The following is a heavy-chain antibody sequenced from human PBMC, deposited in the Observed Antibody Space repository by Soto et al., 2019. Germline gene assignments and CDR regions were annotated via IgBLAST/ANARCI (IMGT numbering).Heavy chain of an antibody. Sequence: EVQLVESGGGLVKPGGSLRLSCAASGFTFSSYSMNWVRQAPGKGLEWVSSISSSSSYIYYADSVKGRFTISRDNAKNSLYLQMNSLRAEDTAVYYCARDLVRFFSDYWGQGTLVTVSS. V-gene: IGHV3-21*01. CDR3: ARDLVRFFSDY. D-gene: IGHD3-3*01. J-gene: IGHJ4*02. CDR2: ISSSSSYI. CDR1: GFTFSSYS.